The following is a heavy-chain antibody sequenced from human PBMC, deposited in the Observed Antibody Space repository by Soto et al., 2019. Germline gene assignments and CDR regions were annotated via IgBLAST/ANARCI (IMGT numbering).Heavy chain of an antibody. CDR3: ARNPSGYCSSTSCDYYFDY. D-gene: IGHD2-2*01. Sequence: QVQLVQSGAEVKKPGASVKVSCKASGYTFTSYYMHWVRQAPGQGLEWMGIINPSGGSTSYAQKFQGRVTMARDTSTSTVYMELSRLRSEDTAVYYWARNPSGYCSSTSCDYYFDYWGQGTLVTVSS. V-gene: IGHV1-46*03. CDR1: GYTFTSYY. J-gene: IGHJ4*02. CDR2: INPSGGST.